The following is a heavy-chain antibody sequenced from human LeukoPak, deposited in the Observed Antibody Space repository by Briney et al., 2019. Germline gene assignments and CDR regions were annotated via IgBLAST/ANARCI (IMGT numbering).Heavy chain of an antibody. CDR1: GFTFSSYA. CDR2: ISSNGGST. V-gene: IGHV3-64D*06. CDR3: VNLGY. Sequence: GGSLRLSCSASGFTFSSYAMHWVRQAPGKGLDYVSAISSNGGSTYYADSVKGRFTISRDNSKNTLYLQMSSLRAEDTAVYYCVNLGYWGQGTLVTVSS. J-gene: IGHJ4*02.